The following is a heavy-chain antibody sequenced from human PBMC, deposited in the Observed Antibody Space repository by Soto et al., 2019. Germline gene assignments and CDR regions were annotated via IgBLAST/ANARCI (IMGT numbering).Heavy chain of an antibody. Sequence: QVQLVESGGGVVQPGRSLRLSCAASGFTFSSYGMHWVRQAPGKGLEWVAVISYDGSNKYYADSVKGRFTISRDNSKNTLYLQMNSLRAEDTAVYYCAKDRNDYGGNCDYWGQGTLVTVSS. CDR1: GFTFSSYG. J-gene: IGHJ4*02. D-gene: IGHD4-17*01. V-gene: IGHV3-30*18. CDR2: ISYDGSNK. CDR3: AKDRNDYGGNCDY.